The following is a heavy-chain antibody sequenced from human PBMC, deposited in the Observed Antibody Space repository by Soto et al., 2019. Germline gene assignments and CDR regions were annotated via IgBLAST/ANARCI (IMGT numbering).Heavy chain of an antibody. CDR1: GYTFSRYG. D-gene: IGHD2-8*01. CDR3: AKNGQPPYYYYGMDV. J-gene: IGHJ6*02. V-gene: IGHV1-18*01. CDR2: ISGDNGDT. Sequence: QGQLVQSGPEVKKPGASVKVSCKASGYTFSRYGISWVRQAPGQGLEWMGWISGDNGDTIYAQKVQGRVTMTIDTSTYTAYMELRSLTSDDTAIYYCAKNGQPPYYYYGMDVWGQGTTVTVSS.